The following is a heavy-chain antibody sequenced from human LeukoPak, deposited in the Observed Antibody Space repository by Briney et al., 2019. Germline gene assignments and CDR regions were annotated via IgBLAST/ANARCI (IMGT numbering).Heavy chain of an antibody. CDR2: IRGSGGGT. Sequence: GGSLRLSCAASGITFSTYAMTWVRQAPGKGLEWVSSIRGSGGGTDYADSVKGRFTISRDNSRDTLFLQMDSLRAEDTALYYCTRDPNGDYVGAFDMWGPGTMVTVSS. V-gene: IGHV3-23*01. CDR1: GITFSTYA. D-gene: IGHD4-17*01. J-gene: IGHJ3*02. CDR3: TRDPNGDYVGAFDM.